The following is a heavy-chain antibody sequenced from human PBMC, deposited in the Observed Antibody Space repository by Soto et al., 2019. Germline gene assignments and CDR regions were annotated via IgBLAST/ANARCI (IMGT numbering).Heavy chain of an antibody. CDR1: GGSISGSYYY. CDR2: VFYTGFT. V-gene: IGHV4-39*01. CDR3: ASLTGSAFNWNHSPTRVWWFDP. D-gene: IGHD1-20*01. Sequence: SETLSLTCAVSGGSISGSYYYWAWLRQSPGKGPEWIGSVFYTGFTSYNPSLESRVSVSVDTSKSQFSLKLSSVTAADTAVYYCASLTGSAFNWNHSPTRVWWFDPWGQGTLVTVSS. J-gene: IGHJ5*02.